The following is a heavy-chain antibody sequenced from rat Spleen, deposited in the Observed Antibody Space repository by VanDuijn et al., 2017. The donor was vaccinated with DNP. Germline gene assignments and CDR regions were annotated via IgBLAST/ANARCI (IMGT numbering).Heavy chain of an antibody. D-gene: IGHD1-11*01. CDR1: GFSFSDSA. Sequence: EVQLVESGGGVVQPGKSLKLSCAASGFSFSDSAMAWVRQSPKMGLEWVATIIYDGSHTFYRDSVQGRLIISRDNAKTTLNLQMDSLRSEDTATYYCVTRGKYGGYDYWGQGVMVTVSS. J-gene: IGHJ2*01. V-gene: IGHV5S10*01. CDR2: IIYDGSHT. CDR3: VTRGKYGGYDY.